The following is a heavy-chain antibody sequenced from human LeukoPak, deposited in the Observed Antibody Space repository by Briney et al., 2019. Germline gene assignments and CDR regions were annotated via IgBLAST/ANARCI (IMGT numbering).Heavy chain of an antibody. CDR1: GITVSNYG. J-gene: IGHJ4*02. V-gene: IGHV3-23*01. CDR2: ISGSCGST. CDR3: AKRGVVIRVILVGFHKEAYYFDS. Sequence: PGRSLRLFCAVSGITVSNYGMSWVRQAPGKGLEWVAGISGSCGSTHYADSVKGRFTISRDNPRNTLYLQMNSLRPEDTAVYFCAKRGVVIRVILVGFHKEAYYFDSWGQGALVTVSS. D-gene: IGHD3-22*01.